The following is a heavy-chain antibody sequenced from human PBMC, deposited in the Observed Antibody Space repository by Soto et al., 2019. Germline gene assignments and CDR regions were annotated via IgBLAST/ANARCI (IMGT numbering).Heavy chain of an antibody. CDR2: IIPIFGTA. V-gene: IGHV1-69*01. CDR3: ARSQGSSSSLDIYYYYYYGMDV. Sequence: QVQLVQSGAEVKKPGSSVKVSCKAPGGTFSSYAISWVRQAPGQGLEWMGGIIPIFGTANYAQKLQGRVTITADESTSTGYMELSSLRSEDTAVYYCARSQGSSSSLDIYYYYYYGMDVWGQGTTVTVSS. J-gene: IGHJ6*02. CDR1: GGTFSSYA. D-gene: IGHD2-2*01.